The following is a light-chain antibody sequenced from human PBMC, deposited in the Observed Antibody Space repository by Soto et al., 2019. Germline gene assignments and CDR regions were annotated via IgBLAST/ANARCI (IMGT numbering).Light chain of an antibody. CDR3: MQALQTPRT. CDR2: LGS. J-gene: IGKJ1*01. CDR1: QSLLHSNGYKY. Sequence: DIVMTQSPLSLPVTLGEPASISCRASQSLLHSNGYKYLDWYRQKPGQSPQLLIYLGSNRASGVPDRFSGSGSGTDFTLKISRVEAEDVGVYYCMQALQTPRTFGQGTKVEIK. V-gene: IGKV2-28*01.